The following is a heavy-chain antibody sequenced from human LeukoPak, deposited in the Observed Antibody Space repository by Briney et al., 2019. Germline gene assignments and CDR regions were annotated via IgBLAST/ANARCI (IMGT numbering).Heavy chain of an antibody. J-gene: IGHJ4*02. CDR1: GYTFTSNY. V-gene: IGHV1-2*04. D-gene: IGHD3-22*01. Sequence: ASVKVSCKASGYTFTSNYIHWVRQAPGQGLEWMGWINPNSGGTNYAQKFQGWVTMTRDTSISTAYMELSRLRSDDTAVYYCARVAYDSSGYYHYYFDYWGQGTLVTVSS. CDR3: ARVAYDSSGYYHYYFDY. CDR2: INPNSGGT.